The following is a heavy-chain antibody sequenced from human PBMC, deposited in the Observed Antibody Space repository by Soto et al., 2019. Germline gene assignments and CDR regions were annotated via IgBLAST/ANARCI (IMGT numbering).Heavy chain of an antibody. CDR3: ARESGDNLTDEVD. CDR2: ISIHGNS. D-gene: IGHD1-20*01. V-gene: IGHV4-4*07. J-gene: IGHJ4*02. CDR1: GGSITDYS. Sequence: QVQVKESGPGLVKPSETLSLTCTVSGGSITDYSWSWIRQSAGKGLEWLGRISIHGNSHSHPSLRSRVTMSIETSKNQFSLNLRSVTAAYTAVYYCARESGDNLTDEVDRGQGTLVTVSS.